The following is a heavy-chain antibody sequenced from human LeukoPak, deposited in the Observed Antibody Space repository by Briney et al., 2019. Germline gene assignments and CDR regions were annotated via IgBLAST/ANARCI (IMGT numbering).Heavy chain of an antibody. CDR3: AKPSAGAGDYFDY. D-gene: IGHD1-26*01. CDR2: IRYDGSTK. Sequence: GGSLRLSCAASGFTFNKHGMHWVRQAPGKGLEWVTFIRYDGSTKYYRDSVKGRSTISRDNSKNTLYLQMNSLRAEDTAVYFCAKPSAGAGDYFDYWGQGTLVTVSS. V-gene: IGHV3-30*02. J-gene: IGHJ4*02. CDR1: GFTFNKHG.